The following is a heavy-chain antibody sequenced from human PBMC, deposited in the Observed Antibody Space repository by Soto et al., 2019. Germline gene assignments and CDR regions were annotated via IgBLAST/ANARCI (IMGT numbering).Heavy chain of an antibody. CDR3: ARPTRMWERAYYFDY. V-gene: IGHV4-34*01. Sequence: QVQLQQWGAGLLKPSETLSLTCAVYGGSFSGYYWSWIRQPPGKGLEWIGEINHSGSTNYNPSLKSRVTISVDTSKNQFFLKLSSVTAADTAVYYCARPTRMWERAYYFDYWGQGTLVTVCS. J-gene: IGHJ4*02. CDR1: GGSFSGYY. D-gene: IGHD1-26*01. CDR2: INHSGST.